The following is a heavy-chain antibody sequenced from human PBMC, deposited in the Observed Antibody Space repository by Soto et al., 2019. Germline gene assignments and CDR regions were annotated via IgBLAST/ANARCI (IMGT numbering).Heavy chain of an antibody. CDR3: YGSGKNYYGMDV. CDR1: GGSFSGYY. V-gene: IGHV4-34*01. CDR2: INHSGST. Sequence: SETLSLTCAVYGGSFSGYYWSWIRQPPGKGLEWIGEINHSGSTNYNPSLKSRVTISVDTSKNQFSLKLSSVTAADTAVYYCYGSGKNYYGMDVWGQGTTVTVSS. J-gene: IGHJ6*02. D-gene: IGHD3-10*01.